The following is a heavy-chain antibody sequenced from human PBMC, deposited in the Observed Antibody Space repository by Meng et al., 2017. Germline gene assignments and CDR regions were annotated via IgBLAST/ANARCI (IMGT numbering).Heavy chain of an antibody. CDR2: INNDGSDT. D-gene: IGHD3-22*01. J-gene: IGHJ4*02. CDR1: GFTFSNYW. V-gene: IGHV3-74*01. Sequence: LSLTCGASGFTFSNYWMHWVRQAPGKGLVWVSRINNDGSDTAYADSVKGRFTISRDNAKNTQFLQMNSLRAEDTAVYYCARGEYHFESSGYYTHWGQGTLVTVSS. CDR3: ARGEYHFESSGYYTH.